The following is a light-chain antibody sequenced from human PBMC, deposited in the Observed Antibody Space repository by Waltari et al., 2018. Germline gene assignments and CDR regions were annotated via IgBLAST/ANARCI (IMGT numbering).Light chain of an antibody. Sequence: DIQMTQSPSSLSASVGDRITITCRASQGMANYLAWYQQKPGKVPKLLIYATSTLQSGVPSRFSGSGSGTDFILTISSLQPEDVATYYCQKYNNALLTFGGGTKVEI. V-gene: IGKV1-27*01. J-gene: IGKJ4*01. CDR3: QKYNNALLT. CDR1: QGMANY. CDR2: ATS.